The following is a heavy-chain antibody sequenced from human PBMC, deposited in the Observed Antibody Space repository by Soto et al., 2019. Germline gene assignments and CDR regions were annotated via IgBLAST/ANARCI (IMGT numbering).Heavy chain of an antibody. CDR3: ARASYFRPSGSYYFVS. CDR2: VYSNGNT. D-gene: IGHD3-10*01. Sequence: SETLSLTCTVSDDSLTTNKYAWTWIRQNPEKGLEWIGYVYSNGNTRSSPSLQSRVSMSVDTSKSHFSLRLSSVTAADTAVYFCARASYFRPSGSYYFVSWGQGTLVTV. CDR1: DDSLTTNKYA. J-gene: IGHJ4*02. V-gene: IGHV4-31*03.